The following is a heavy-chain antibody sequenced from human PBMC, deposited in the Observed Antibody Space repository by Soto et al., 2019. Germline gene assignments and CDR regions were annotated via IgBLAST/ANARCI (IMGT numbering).Heavy chain of an antibody. CDR1: GGSFSGYY. V-gene: IGHV4-34*01. D-gene: IGHD1-1*01. Sequence: SETLSLTCAVYGGSFSGYYWSWIRQPPGKGLEWIGEINHSGSTNYNPSLKSRVTISVDTSKNQFSLKLSSVTAADTAVYYCARGFSLETIHYWGQGTLVTVSS. J-gene: IGHJ4*02. CDR3: ARGFSLETIHY. CDR2: INHSGST.